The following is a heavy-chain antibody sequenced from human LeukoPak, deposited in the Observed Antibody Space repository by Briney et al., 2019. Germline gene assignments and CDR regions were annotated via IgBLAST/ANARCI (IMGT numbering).Heavy chain of an antibody. J-gene: IGHJ5*02. CDR3: ARVLGYYDSGGRGWFDP. Sequence: PSETLSLTCTVSGGSISSGGYYWSWIRQPPGKGLEWIGYIYHSGSTYYNPSLKSRVTISVDRSKNQFSLKLSSVTAADTAVYYCARVLGYYDSGGRGWFDPWGQGTLVTVSS. CDR1: GGSISSGGYY. D-gene: IGHD3-22*01. V-gene: IGHV4-30-2*01. CDR2: IYHSGST.